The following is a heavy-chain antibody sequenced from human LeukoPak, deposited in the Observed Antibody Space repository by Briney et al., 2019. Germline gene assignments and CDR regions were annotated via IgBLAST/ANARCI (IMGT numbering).Heavy chain of an antibody. Sequence: SQTLSLTCAISGDSVSSNSAAWNWIRQSPSRGLEWLGRTYYRSKWYNDYAVSAKSRITINPDTSKNQFSLQLSSVTAADTAVYYCARGRKSPSIAAWTFGSPNWFDPWGQGTLVTVSS. CDR3: ARGRKSPSIAAWTFGSPNWFDP. D-gene: IGHD6-6*01. CDR2: TYYRSKWYN. CDR1: GDSVSSNSAA. V-gene: IGHV6-1*01. J-gene: IGHJ5*02.